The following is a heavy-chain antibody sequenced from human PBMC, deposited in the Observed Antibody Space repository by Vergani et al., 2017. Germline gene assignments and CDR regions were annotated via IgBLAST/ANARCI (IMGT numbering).Heavy chain of an antibody. CDR3: ARVGQGSYGPNGDFDY. J-gene: IGHJ4*02. Sequence: QVQLQESGPGLVKPSETLSLTCTVSGGSISSYYWSWIRQPPGKGLEWIGYIYYSGSTNYNPSLKSRVTISVDPSKNQFSLKLSSVTAADTAVYYCARVGQGSYGPNGDFDYWGQGTLVTVSS. CDR1: GGSISSYY. CDR2: IYYSGST. D-gene: IGHD5-18*01. V-gene: IGHV4-59*08.